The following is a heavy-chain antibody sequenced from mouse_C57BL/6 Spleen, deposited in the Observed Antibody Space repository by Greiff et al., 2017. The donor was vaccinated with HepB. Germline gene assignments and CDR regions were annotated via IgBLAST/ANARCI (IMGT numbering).Heavy chain of an antibody. CDR2: IRNKANGYTT. Sequence: EVKLMESGGGLVQPGGSLSLSCAASGFTFTDYYMSWVRQPPGKALEWLGFIRNKANGYTTEYSASVKGRFTISRDNSQSILYLQMNALRAEDSATHYCASLYYDYDWFAYWGQGTLVTVSA. J-gene: IGHJ3*01. CDR3: ASLYYDYDWFAY. V-gene: IGHV7-3*01. CDR1: GFTFTDYY. D-gene: IGHD2-4*01.